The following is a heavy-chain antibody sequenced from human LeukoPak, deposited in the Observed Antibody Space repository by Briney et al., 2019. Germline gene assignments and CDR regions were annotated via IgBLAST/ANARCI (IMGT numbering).Heavy chain of an antibody. CDR1: GGSVCSGNYY. Sequence: SQTLSLTCTVSGGSVCSGNYYWSWIRQHPGKGLEWIGYVSHSGPTDINPSLKSRATIAVDTSTNQFSLRLTSVTAADTAIYYCARDTRLRGTNWFDPWGQGTLVTVSS. CDR3: ARDTRLRGTNWFDP. V-gene: IGHV4-31*03. J-gene: IGHJ5*02. CDR2: VSHSGPT. D-gene: IGHD4-17*01.